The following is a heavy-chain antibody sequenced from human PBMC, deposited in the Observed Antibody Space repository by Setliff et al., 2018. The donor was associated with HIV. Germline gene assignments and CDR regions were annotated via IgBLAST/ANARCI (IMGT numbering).Heavy chain of an antibody. D-gene: IGHD2-15*01. CDR2: ISGSGGST. J-gene: IGHJ4*01. CDR1: GFTFNTYA. V-gene: IGHV3-23*01. CDR3: AKDGISGGAYPPYYFDY. Sequence: PGGSLRLSCAASGFTFNTYAMSWVRQAPGKGLEWASVISGSGGSTFYADSVKGRFTISRDNSKNTLYLQMNRLRVEDTAVYYCAKDGISGGAYPPYYFDYWGHGTLVTVSS.